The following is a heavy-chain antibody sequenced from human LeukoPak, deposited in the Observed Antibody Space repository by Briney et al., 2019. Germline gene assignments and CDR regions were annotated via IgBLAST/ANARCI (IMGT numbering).Heavy chain of an antibody. V-gene: IGHV3-7*01. D-gene: IGHD7-27*01. J-gene: IGHJ3*01. CDR2: IKQDGSTE. CDR3: ASDPPWADDAFDV. CDR1: GFTFSSYW. Sequence: GGSLRLSCAASGFTFSSYWMTWVRQAPGKGLEWVANIKQDGSTEYYVDSVKGRFTISRDNAKNSLYLQMNSLRAEDTAVYYCASDPPWADDAFDVWGQGTMVTVSS.